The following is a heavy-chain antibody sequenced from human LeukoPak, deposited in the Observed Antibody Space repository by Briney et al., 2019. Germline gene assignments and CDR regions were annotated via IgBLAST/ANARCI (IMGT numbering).Heavy chain of an antibody. J-gene: IGHJ4*02. Sequence: GGSLRLSCAASGFTFSDYSMNWVRQAPGRGLEWVSSITSSSSYIYYADSVKGRFTISRDNSKNTLYLQMNSLRAEDTAVYYCARARNFLGIAAAGPFDYWGQGTLVTVSS. CDR2: ITSSSSYI. V-gene: IGHV3-21*01. CDR3: ARARNFLGIAAAGPFDY. D-gene: IGHD6-13*01. CDR1: GFTFSDYS.